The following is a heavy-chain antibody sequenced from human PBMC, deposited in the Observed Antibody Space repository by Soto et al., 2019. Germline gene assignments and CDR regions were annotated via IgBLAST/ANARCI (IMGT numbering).Heavy chain of an antibody. CDR2: IKQDGSEK. Sequence: EVQLVESGGGLVQPGGSLRLSCAASGFTFSSYWMSWVRQAPGKGLEWVANIKQDGSEKYYVDSVKGRFTISRDNAKNSLSLQMNRLRAEDTAVYYCAREGARGNSYGPRVECSSSTCYSNYWGQGTRVSVSS. V-gene: IGHV3-7*01. CDR3: AREGARGNSYGPRVECSSSTCYSNY. D-gene: IGHD5-18*01. CDR1: GFTFSSYW. J-gene: IGHJ4*02.